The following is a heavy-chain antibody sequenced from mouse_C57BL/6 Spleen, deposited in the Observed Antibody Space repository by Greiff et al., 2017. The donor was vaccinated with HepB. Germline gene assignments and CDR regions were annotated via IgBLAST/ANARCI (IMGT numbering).Heavy chain of an antibody. CDR3: ARVGSSYNYFDY. CDR2: IYPGDGDT. D-gene: IGHD1-1*01. Sequence: VQLQESGAELVKPGASVKISCKASGYAFSSYWMNWVKQRPGKGLEWIGQIYPGDGDTNYNGKFKGKATLTADKSSSTAYMQLSSLTSEDSAVYFCARVGSSYNYFDYWGQGTTLTVSS. CDR1: GYAFSSYW. V-gene: IGHV1-80*01. J-gene: IGHJ2*01.